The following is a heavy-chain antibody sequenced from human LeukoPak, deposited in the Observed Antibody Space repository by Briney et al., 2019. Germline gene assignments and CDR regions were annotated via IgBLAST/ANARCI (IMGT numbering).Heavy chain of an antibody. CDR1: GGSISDYY. J-gene: IGHJ4*02. Sequence: SETLSLTCTVSGGSISDYYWSWIRRPPGKGLEWIGYIYYSGSTNYNPSLKSRVTISVDTSKNQFSLNLSSLTAADTAVYYCAREGKGYSFGPYIFDYWGQGTLVTVSS. V-gene: IGHV4-59*01. D-gene: IGHD5-18*01. CDR2: IYYSGST. CDR3: AREGKGYSFGPYIFDY.